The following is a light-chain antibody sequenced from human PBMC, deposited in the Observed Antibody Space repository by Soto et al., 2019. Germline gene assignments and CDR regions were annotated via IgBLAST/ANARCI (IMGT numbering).Light chain of an antibody. V-gene: IGLV2-23*01. CDR3: CSFATSGTWV. J-gene: IGLJ3*02. CDR2: EGN. Sequence: QPVLTQPASVSGSPGQSITISCTGTSSDVGSYNLVSWYQQHPGKAPKLIISEGNQRPSGISNRFSGSKSGNTASLTISGLQAEDEADYYCCSFATSGTWVFGGGTKLTVL. CDR1: SSDVGSYNL.